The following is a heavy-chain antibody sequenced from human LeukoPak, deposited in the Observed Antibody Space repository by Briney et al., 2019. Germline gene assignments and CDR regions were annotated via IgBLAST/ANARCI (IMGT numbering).Heavy chain of an antibody. CDR1: GFTFSSYE. CDR2: ISSSGSTI. D-gene: IGHD3-3*01. V-gene: IGHV3-48*03. Sequence: SGGSLRLSCAASGFTFSSYEMNWVRQAPGKGLEWVSYISSSGSTIYYADSVKGRFTISRDNAKNSLYLQMNSLRAEDTAVYYCARGAMVSSPYYDFWSGYYTGPRYYYYYMDVWGKGTTVTVSS. J-gene: IGHJ6*03. CDR3: ARGAMVSSPYYDFWSGYYTGPRYYYYYMDV.